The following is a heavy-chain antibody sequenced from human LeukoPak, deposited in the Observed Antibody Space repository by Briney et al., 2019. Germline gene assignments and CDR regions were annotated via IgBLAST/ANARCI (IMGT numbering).Heavy chain of an antibody. J-gene: IGHJ4*02. CDR2: IKQDGSEK. D-gene: IGHD2-15*01. V-gene: IGHV3-7*01. CDR1: GFTFSSYW. Sequence: GGSLRLSCAASGFTFSSYWMSWVRQAPGKGLEWVANIKQDGSEKYYVDSVKGRFTVSRDNAKNSMYLQMNSLRAEDTAVYHCARECGGPGLRYSSGLFWGQGTLVTVSS. CDR3: ARECGGPGLRYSSGLF.